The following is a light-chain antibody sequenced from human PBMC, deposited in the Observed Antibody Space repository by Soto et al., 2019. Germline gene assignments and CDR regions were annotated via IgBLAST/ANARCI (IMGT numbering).Light chain of an antibody. J-gene: IGKJ5*01. CDR1: QSVSSSY. CDR2: GAS. Sequence: EIVLTQSPGTLSLSPGERATLSCRASQSVSSSYLAWYQQKPGQAPRLLIYGASSRATGIPDRFSGSGSGTDFTLTISSLEPEDFAVYYCQQRFYWPITFGQGTRLEIK. V-gene: IGKV3D-20*02. CDR3: QQRFYWPIT.